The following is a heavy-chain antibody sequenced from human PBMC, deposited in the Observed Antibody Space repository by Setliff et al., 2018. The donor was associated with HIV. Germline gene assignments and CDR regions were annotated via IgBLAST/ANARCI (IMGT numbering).Heavy chain of an antibody. J-gene: IGHJ4*02. Sequence: PSETLSLTCTVSGGSITGYYWSWIRQSPGKGLEWIGYIYYSGITTYNPSLKSRVTISIDTSKNQFSLRLHSVTAADTAVYYCARDPPGYGDSNDYWGQGTLVTVSS. CDR3: ARDPPGYGDSNDY. V-gene: IGHV4-59*01. D-gene: IGHD4-17*01. CDR1: GGSITGYY. CDR2: IYYSGIT.